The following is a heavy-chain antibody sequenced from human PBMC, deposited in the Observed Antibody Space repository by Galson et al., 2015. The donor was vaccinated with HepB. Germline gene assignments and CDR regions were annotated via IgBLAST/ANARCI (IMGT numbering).Heavy chain of an antibody. J-gene: IGHJ4*02. D-gene: IGHD3-16*01. CDR2: IKSKPSGGTT. V-gene: IGHV3-15*05. CDR3: AKDIPFTGGGALIY. Sequence: SLRLSCAASGFTFTNAWMTWVRQAPGKGLEWVGHIKSKPSGGTTDYGAPVKGRISISRDDSKNAVYLQMNNLKPEDTAMYYCAKDIPFTGGGALIYRGQGILVTVSS. CDR1: GFTFTNAW.